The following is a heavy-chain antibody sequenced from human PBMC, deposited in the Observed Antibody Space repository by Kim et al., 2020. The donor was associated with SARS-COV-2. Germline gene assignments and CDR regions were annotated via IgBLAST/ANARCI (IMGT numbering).Heavy chain of an antibody. CDR1: GGSISSSSYY. V-gene: IGHV4-39*01. Sequence: SETLSLTCTVSGGSISSSSYYWGWIRQPPGKGLEWIGSIYYSGSTYYNPSLKSRVTISVDTSKNQFSLKLSSVTAADTAVYYCARVGTAMVRSGSRWGQGTLVTVSS. CDR3: ARVGTAMVRSGSR. CDR2: IYYSGST. J-gene: IGHJ4*02. D-gene: IGHD5-18*01.